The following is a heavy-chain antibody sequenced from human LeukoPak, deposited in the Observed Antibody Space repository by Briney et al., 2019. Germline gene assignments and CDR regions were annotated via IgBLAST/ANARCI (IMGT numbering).Heavy chain of an antibody. CDR2: IREDGGDE. CDR3: ASGSYCGGDCYPPHFPTGGY. J-gene: IGHJ4*02. D-gene: IGHD2-21*02. CDR1: GFTFSSYW. Sequence: GGSLRLSCAASGFTFSSYWMTWVRQAPGKGLEWVANIREDGGDEYYVDSVKGRFTVSRDNAKNSLYLEMKSLRAEDTAVYYCASGSYCGGDCYPPHFPTGGYWGQGTLVTVSS. V-gene: IGHV3-7*01.